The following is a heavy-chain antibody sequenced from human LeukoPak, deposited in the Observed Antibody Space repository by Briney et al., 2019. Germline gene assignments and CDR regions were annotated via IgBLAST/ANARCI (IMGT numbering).Heavy chain of an antibody. Sequence: GGSLRLSCTASGFTFRSCMNWVRQAPGKGLEWVSYISSSGSTIYYADSVKGRFTISRDNAKNSLYLQMNSLRAEDTAVYYCARSMDVWGKGTTVTVSS. CDR2: ISSSGSTI. J-gene: IGHJ6*03. CDR3: ARSMDV. CDR1: GFTFRSC. V-gene: IGHV3-48*04.